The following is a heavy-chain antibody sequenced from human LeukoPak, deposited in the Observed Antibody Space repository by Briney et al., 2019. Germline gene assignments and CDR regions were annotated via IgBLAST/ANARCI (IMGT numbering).Heavy chain of an antibody. CDR1: GVSISSYY. J-gene: IGHJ4*02. D-gene: IGHD6-19*01. CDR3: AMGLYSSGWYIDY. V-gene: IGHV4-59*01. CDR2: IYYSGST. Sequence: SETLSLTCTVSGVSISSYYWSWIRQPPGKGLEWIGYIYYSGSTNYNPSLKSRVTISVDTSKNQFSLKLRSVTAADTAVYYCAMGLYSSGWYIDYWGQGTLVTVSS.